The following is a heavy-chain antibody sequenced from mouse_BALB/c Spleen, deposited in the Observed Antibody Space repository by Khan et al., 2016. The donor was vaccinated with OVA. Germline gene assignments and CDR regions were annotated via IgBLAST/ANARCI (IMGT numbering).Heavy chain of an antibody. V-gene: IGHV5-9-3*01. D-gene: IGHD2-2*01. CDR3: ARSLVDYHAMDY. J-gene: IGHJ4*01. CDR2: ISTGGHYT. Sequence: EVQLLETGGGLVKPGGSLKLSCSASGFTFSTYAMSWVRQTPEKRLECVATISTGGHYTFYPDSVKGRFTISRDNAKNTLYLQMSSLRSEDTAMYCCARSLVDYHAMDYWGQGTSVTVSS. CDR1: GFTFSTYA.